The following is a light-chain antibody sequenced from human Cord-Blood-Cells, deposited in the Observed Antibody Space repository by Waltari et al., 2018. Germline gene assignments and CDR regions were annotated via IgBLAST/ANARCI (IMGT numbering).Light chain of an antibody. CDR3: QKYNSAPRT. Sequence: DIQMTQSPSSLSASVGDRVNITCRASQGISNYLAWYQQKPGKVPKLLIYAASTLQSGVPSRFSGSGSGTDFTLTISILQPEDVATYYCQKYNSAPRTFGQGTKVEIK. V-gene: IGKV1-27*01. J-gene: IGKJ1*01. CDR1: QGISNY. CDR2: AAS.